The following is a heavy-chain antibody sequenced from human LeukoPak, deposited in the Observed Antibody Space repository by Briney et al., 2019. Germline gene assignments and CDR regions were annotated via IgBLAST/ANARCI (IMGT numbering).Heavy chain of an antibody. CDR1: GYTLTELS. J-gene: IGHJ5*02. CDR2: FDPEDGET. V-gene: IGHV1-24*01. D-gene: IGHD4-17*01. CDR3: ATDLSVGDYLWFDP. Sequence: ASVKVSCEVSGYTLTELSMHWVRQAPGKGLEWMGGFDPEDGETIYAQKFQGRVTMTEDTSTDTAYMELSSLRSEDTAVYYCATDLSVGDYLWFDPWGQGTLVTVSS.